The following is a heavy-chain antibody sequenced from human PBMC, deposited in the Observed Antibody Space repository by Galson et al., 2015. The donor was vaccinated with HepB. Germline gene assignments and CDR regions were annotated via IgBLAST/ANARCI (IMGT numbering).Heavy chain of an antibody. CDR1: GFTFSSYS. CDR2: ISSSSSTI. V-gene: IGHV3-48*02. J-gene: IGHJ4*02. Sequence: SLRLSGAASGFTFSSYSMNWVRQAPGKGLEWVPYISSSSSTIYYADSVKGRFTISRDNAKNSLYLQMNSLRDEDTAVYYCARAQRKWEVYFDYWGQGTLVTVSS. D-gene: IGHD1-26*01. CDR3: ARAQRKWEVYFDY.